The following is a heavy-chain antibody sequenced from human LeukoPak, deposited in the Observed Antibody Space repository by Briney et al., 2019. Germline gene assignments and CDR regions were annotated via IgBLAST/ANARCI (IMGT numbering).Heavy chain of an antibody. V-gene: IGHV4-38-2*02. Sequence: SETLSLTCTVSGYSISSGYYWGWIRQPPGKGLEWIGSIYHSGSTYYNPSLKSRVTISVHTSKNQFSLKLSSVTAADTAVYYCARDPVVPATSMQFDWYFDLWGRGTLVTVSS. J-gene: IGHJ2*01. CDR3: ARDPVVPATSMQFDWYFDL. CDR2: IYHSGST. D-gene: IGHD2-21*02. CDR1: GYSISSGYY.